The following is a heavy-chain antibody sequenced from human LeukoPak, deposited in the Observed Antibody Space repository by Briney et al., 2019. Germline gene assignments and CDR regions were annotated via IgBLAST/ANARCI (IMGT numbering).Heavy chain of an antibody. Sequence: MPSETLSLTCTVSGGSISSGDYYWSWIRQPPGKGLEWIGYIYYSGSTYYNPSLKSRVTISVDTSKNQFSLKLSSVTAADTAVYYCARARRDGYNYGDPNFDYWGQGTLVTVSS. CDR1: GGSISSGDYY. V-gene: IGHV4-30-4*01. CDR2: IYYSGST. J-gene: IGHJ4*02. CDR3: ARARRDGYNYGDPNFDY. D-gene: IGHD5-24*01.